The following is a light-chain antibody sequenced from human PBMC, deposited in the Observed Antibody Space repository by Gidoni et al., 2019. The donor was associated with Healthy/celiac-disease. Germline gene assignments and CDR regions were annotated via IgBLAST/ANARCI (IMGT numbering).Light chain of an antibody. CDR2: GAS. Sequence: EIVMTQSPATLSVSPGVRATLSCRASQSVSSNLAWYQQKPGQAPRLLIYGASTRATGIPARFSGSGSGTEFTLIISSMQSEDFAVYYCQQYNNWPPWTFGQGTKVEIK. J-gene: IGKJ1*01. CDR1: QSVSSN. CDR3: QQYNNWPPWT. V-gene: IGKV3-15*01.